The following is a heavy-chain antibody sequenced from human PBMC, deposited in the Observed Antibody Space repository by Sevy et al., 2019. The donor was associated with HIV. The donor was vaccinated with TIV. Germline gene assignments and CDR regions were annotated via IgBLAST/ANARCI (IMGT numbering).Heavy chain of an antibody. Sequence: GGSLRLSCQASGFMFRSYAMYLVRQAPGKGLGWVAYIGFDGSYKYHADTVKGRLSISRDNYNNSLFLEMNSLTPDDTGICYCAGVIGQWLIDTYGMDVWGQGTTVTVSS. J-gene: IGHJ6*02. V-gene: IGHV3-30*04. CDR3: AGVIGQWLIDTYGMDV. CDR1: GFMFRSYA. CDR2: IGFDGSYK. D-gene: IGHD6-19*01.